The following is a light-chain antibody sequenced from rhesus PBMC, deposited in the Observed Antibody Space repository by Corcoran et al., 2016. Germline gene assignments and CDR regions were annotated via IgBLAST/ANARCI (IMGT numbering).Light chain of an antibody. J-gene: IGKJ2*01. CDR1: QGIRSW. CDR3: QQYDDLPYS. V-gene: IGKV1-19*01. CDR2: YAS. Sequence: DIQMTQSPSSLSASVGDKVTITCHASQGIRSWLAWYQQKPGKAPQPLISYASSLKSGVPSRFSGSGSGTDYTLTISSLQPEDFATYYCQQYDDLPYSFGQGTKVEIK.